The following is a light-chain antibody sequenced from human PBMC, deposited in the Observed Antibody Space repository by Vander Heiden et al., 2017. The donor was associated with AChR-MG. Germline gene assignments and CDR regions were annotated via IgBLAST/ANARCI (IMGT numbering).Light chain of an antibody. CDR1: QNLISNY. Sequence: EIVLTQSPGTLSLSPGERATLSCRASQNLISNYLAWYQQKPGQAPRLLIYGASNRATGIPDRFSGGGAGTDFTLTIRRREPEDFAVYYCKQYGSSPFIFGPGTKVEIK. CDR3: KQYGSSPFI. CDR2: GAS. V-gene: IGKV3-20*01. J-gene: IGKJ3*01.